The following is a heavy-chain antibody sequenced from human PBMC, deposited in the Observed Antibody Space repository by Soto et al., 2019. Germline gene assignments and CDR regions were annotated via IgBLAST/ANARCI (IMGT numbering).Heavy chain of an antibody. CDR3: AREKKNSITIFGVVDQYYFDY. CDR2: IIPIFGTA. CDR1: GGTFSSYS. D-gene: IGHD3-3*01. V-gene: IGHV1-69*13. Sequence: SVKVSCKASGGTFSSYSISWVRHAPGQGLEWMGGIIPIFGTANYAQKFQGRVTITADESTSTAYMELSSLRSEDTAVYYCAREKKNSITIFGVVDQYYFDYWGQGTLVTVSS. J-gene: IGHJ4*02.